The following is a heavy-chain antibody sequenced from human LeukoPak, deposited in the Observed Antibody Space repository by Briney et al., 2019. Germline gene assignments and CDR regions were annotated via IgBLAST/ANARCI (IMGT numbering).Heavy chain of an antibody. V-gene: IGHV4-4*07. CDR1: GGSINTDY. CDR2: VYTSGNT. CDR3: ARETLVGTTNYFDN. J-gene: IGHJ4*02. D-gene: IGHD1-26*01. Sequence: TSETLSLTCTVSGGSINTDYWSWIRQPAGRGLEWIGRVYTSGNTKYNASLQSRVTMSIDTSTKQFFLKLSSVTAADTAVYYCARETLVGTTNYFDNWGQGTLVTDSS.